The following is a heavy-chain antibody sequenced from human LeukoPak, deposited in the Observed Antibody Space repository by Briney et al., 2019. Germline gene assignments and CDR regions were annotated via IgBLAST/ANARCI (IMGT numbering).Heavy chain of an antibody. CDR2: IIPIFGTA. V-gene: IGHV1-69*13. D-gene: IGHD6-13*01. J-gene: IGHJ5*02. CDR3: ARDSSWLHPAFWFDP. Sequence: SVKVSCKASGYTFTGYYMHWVRQAPGQGLEWMGGIIPIFGTANYAQKFQGRVTITADESTSTAYMELGSLRSEDTAVYYCARDSSWLHPAFWFDPWGQGTLVTVSS. CDR1: GYTFTGYY.